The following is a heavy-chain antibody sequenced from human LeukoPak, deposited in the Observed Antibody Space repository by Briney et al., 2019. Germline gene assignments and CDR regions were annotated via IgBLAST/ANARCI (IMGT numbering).Heavy chain of an antibody. D-gene: IGHD3-10*01. J-gene: IGHJ4*02. V-gene: IGHV3-48*03. CDR2: ISSSGSTI. CDR1: GFTFSSYE. CDR3: ARGPFASGSYSLYGYGSVFDY. Sequence: HTGGSLRLSCAASGFTFSSYEMNWVRQAPGKGLEWVSYISSSGSTIYYADSVKGRFTISRDNAKNSLYLQMNSLRAEDTAVYYCARGPFASGSYSLYGYGSVFDYWGQGTLVTVSS.